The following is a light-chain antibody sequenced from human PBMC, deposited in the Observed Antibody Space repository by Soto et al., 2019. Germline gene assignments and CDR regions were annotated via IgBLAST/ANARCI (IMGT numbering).Light chain of an antibody. Sequence: EIGVTKSPGSLSLSPGARATLSCRASQNVDSINLAWYQHKPGQAPRLLIHAGSTRATGIPARISGSGSGTEFTLTISSLQPEDFATYYCQQSYSTPITFGQRTRLEIK. CDR3: QQSYSTPIT. CDR1: QNVDSIN. V-gene: IGKV3-20*01. J-gene: IGKJ5*01. CDR2: AGS.